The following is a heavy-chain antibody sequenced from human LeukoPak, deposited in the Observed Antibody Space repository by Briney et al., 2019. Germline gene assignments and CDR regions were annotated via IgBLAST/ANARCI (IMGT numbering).Heavy chain of an antibody. D-gene: IGHD3-22*01. Sequence: PSETLSLTCTVSGGSISSYYWSWIRQPAGKGLEWIGRIYTSGSTNYNPSLKSRVTISVDTSKNQFSLKLSSVTAADTAVYYCARDLDYYDSTWFDPWGQGTLVTVSS. CDR3: ARDLDYYDSTWFDP. CDR2: IYTSGST. J-gene: IGHJ5*02. V-gene: IGHV4-4*07. CDR1: GGSISSYY.